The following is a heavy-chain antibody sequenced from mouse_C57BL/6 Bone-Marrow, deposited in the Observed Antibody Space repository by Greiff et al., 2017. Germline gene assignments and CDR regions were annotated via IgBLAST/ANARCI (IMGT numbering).Heavy chain of an antibody. CDR1: GYTLTSYW. CDR2: INPSSGYT. V-gene: IGHV1-7*01. Sequence: QVQLKESGAELAKPGASVKLSCKASGYTLTSYWMHWVKQRPGQGLEWIGYINPSSGYTKYNQKFKGKATLTADKSSSTAYMQLSSLTYEDSAVYYCARGDYWGQGTSVTVSS. CDR3: ARGDY. J-gene: IGHJ4*01.